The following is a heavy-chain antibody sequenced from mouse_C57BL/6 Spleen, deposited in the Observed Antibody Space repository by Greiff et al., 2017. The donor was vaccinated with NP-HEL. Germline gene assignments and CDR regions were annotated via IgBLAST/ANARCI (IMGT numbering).Heavy chain of an antibody. V-gene: IGHV1-19*01. CDR1: GYTFTDYY. CDR3: ARKFDGYFAY. J-gene: IGHJ3*01. D-gene: IGHD2-3*01. CDR2: INPYNGGT. Sequence: VQLQQSGPVLVKPGASVKMSCKASGYTFTDYYMNWVKQSHGKSLEWIGVINPYNGGTSYNQKFKGKATLTVDKSSSTAYMELNSLTSEDSAVYYCARKFDGYFAYWGQGTLVTVSA.